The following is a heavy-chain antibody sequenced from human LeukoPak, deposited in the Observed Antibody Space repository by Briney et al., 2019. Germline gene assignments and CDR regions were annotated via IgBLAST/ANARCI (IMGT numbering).Heavy chain of an antibody. D-gene: IGHD5-12*01. Sequence: GSSVKVSCKASGGTFSSYAISWVRQAPGQGLEWMGGIIPIFGTANYAQKFRGRVTITADKSTSTAYMELSSLRSEDTAVYYCARDRKYSGYDFNWFDPWGQGTLVTVSS. V-gene: IGHV1-69*06. CDR1: GGTFSSYA. CDR3: ARDRKYSGYDFNWFDP. J-gene: IGHJ5*02. CDR2: IIPIFGTA.